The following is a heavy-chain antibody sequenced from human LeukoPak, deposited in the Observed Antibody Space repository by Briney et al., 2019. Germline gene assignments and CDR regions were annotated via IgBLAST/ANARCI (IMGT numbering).Heavy chain of an antibody. D-gene: IGHD6-13*01. CDR2: ISYDGSNK. CDR3: ARTYSSSWIFDY. Sequence: PGGSLRLSCAASGFTFSSHAMHWVRQAPGKGLEWVAVISYDGSNKYYADSVKGRFTISRDNSKNTLYLQMNSLRAEDTAVYYCARTYSSSWIFDYWGQGTLVTVSS. J-gene: IGHJ4*02. CDR1: GFTFSSHA. V-gene: IGHV3-30-3*01.